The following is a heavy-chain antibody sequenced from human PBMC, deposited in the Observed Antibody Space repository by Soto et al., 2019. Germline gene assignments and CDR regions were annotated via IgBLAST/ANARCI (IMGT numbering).Heavy chain of an antibody. D-gene: IGHD3-22*01. V-gene: IGHV4-31*03. CDR2: IYYSGST. CDR1: GGSISSGGYY. Sequence: QVQLQESGPGLVKPSQTLSLTCTVSGGSISSGGYYWSWIRQHPGKVLEWIGYIYYSGSTYYNPSLKSRVTISVDTSKNQFSLKLSSVTAADTAVYYCARARPNYYDSSGYRFDYWGQGTLVTVSS. CDR3: ARARPNYYDSSGYRFDY. J-gene: IGHJ4*02.